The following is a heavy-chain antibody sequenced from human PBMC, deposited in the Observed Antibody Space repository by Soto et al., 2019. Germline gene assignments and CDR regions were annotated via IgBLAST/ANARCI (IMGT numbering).Heavy chain of an antibody. CDR3: ARAQGGADNWFDP. J-gene: IGHJ5*02. CDR1: GFTFSSYA. D-gene: IGHD3-16*01. V-gene: IGHV3-48*01. Sequence: EVQLLESGGGLVQPGGSLRLSCAASGFTFSSYAMSWVRQAPGKGLEWISYISGTSTAIYYADSVKGRFTISRDNAKNSLFLQMNSLRGEDTAVYYCARAQGGADNWFDPWGQGTLVIVSS. CDR2: ISGTSTAI.